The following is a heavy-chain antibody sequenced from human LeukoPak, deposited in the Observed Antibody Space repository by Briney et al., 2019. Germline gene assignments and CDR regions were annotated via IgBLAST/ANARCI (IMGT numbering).Heavy chain of an antibody. CDR1: GFIFSNYA. D-gene: IGHD6-19*01. CDR2: ISSRGDST. V-gene: IGHV3-23*01. Sequence: GWSLRLSCAASGFIFSNYAMSWVRQVPGRGLEWVSTISSRGDSTYVADSVKGRFTISRDNSKNSLYLQMNTVRAEDTAVYYCVKGPRPDITVAHTVENWGQGTLVTVSS. CDR3: VKGPRPDITVAHTVEN. J-gene: IGHJ4*02.